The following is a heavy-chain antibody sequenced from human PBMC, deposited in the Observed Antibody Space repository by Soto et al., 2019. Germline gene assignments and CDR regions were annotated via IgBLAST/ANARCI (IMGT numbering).Heavy chain of an antibody. J-gene: IGHJ1*01. Sequence: WVSQSPGKGLEWIGYISYSGNTAYNPSLSSRLTISLDTSKNHFSLKLHAATAADTAVYYCARGGCLNRSGYYDLQNRGQATSVTVSS. D-gene: IGHD3-22*01. CDR3: ARGGCLNRSGYYDLQN. V-gene: IGHV4-30-4*01. CDR2: ISYSGNT.